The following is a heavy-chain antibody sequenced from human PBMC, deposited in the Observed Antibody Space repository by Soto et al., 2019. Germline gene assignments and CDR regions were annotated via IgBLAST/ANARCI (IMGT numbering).Heavy chain of an antibody. D-gene: IGHD3-22*01. J-gene: IGHJ4*02. V-gene: IGHV4-39*01. CDR2: IYYSGST. CDR1: GGSISSSSYY. CDR3: ARHYWGSSGYYFDY. Sequence: QLQLQESGPGLVKPSETLSLTCTVSGGSISSSSYYWGWIRQPPGKGLEWIGSIYYSGSTYYNPSLRSRVTISVDTSKNQFSLKLSSVTAADTAVYYCARHYWGSSGYYFDYWGQGTLVTVSS.